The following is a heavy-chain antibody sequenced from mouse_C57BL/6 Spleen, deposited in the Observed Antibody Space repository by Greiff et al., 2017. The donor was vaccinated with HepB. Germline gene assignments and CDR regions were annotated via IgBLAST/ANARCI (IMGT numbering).Heavy chain of an antibody. CDR2: IYPGDGDT. CDR3: ARHYGNYEFDY. CDR1: GYAFSSSW. Sequence: QVQLQQSGPELVKPGASVKISCKASGYAFSSSWMNWVKQRPGKGLEWIGRIYPGDGDTNYNGKFKGKATLTADKSSSTAYMQLSSLTSEDSAVYFCARHYGNYEFDYWGQGTTLTVSS. D-gene: IGHD2-1*01. J-gene: IGHJ2*01. V-gene: IGHV1-82*01.